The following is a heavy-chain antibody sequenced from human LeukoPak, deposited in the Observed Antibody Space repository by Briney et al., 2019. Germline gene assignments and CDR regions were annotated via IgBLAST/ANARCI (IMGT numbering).Heavy chain of an antibody. CDR3: ARGPPLKAFGFDS. Sequence: GASLKVSCKASGYTFTGYYMHWVRQAPGQGLEWMGWINPNSGGTNYAQKFQGRVTMTRDTSISTAYMELSRLRSDDTAVYYCARGPPLKAFGFDSWGQGTLVTVSS. CDR2: INPNSGGT. J-gene: IGHJ5*02. V-gene: IGHV1-2*02. CDR1: GYTFTGYY.